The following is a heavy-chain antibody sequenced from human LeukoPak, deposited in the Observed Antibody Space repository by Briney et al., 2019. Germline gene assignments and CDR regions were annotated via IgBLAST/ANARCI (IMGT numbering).Heavy chain of an antibody. D-gene: IGHD1-26*01. CDR3: ARVGEWELPYYFDY. CDR2: IYYSGST. CDR1: GGSISSGDYY. V-gene: IGHV4-30-4*01. J-gene: IGHJ4*02. Sequence: PSQTLSLTCTVSGGSISSGDYYWSWIRQPPGQGLEWIGYIYYSGSTYYNPSLKSRVTISVDTSKNQFSLKLSSVTAADTAVYYCARVGEWELPYYFDYWGQGTLVTVSS.